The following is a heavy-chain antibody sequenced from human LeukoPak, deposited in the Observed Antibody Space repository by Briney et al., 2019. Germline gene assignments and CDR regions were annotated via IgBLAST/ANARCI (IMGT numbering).Heavy chain of an antibody. CDR1: GGSISSSNW. CDR2: IYHSGST. CDR3: ARSPTKRVPEDY. V-gene: IGHV4-4*02. J-gene: IGHJ4*02. D-gene: IGHD2-2*01. Sequence: SETLSLTCAVSGGSISSSNWWSWIRQPPGKGLEWIGEIYHSGSTNYNPSLKSRVTISVDKSKTQFSLKLSSVTAADTAVYYCARSPTKRVPEDYWGQGTLVTVSS.